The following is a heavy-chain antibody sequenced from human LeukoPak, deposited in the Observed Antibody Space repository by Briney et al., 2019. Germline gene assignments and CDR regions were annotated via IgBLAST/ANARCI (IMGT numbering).Heavy chain of an antibody. CDR1: GFMFGNHG. CDR2: ISSSSSYI. Sequence: GGSLRLSCEGSGFMFGNHGLIWVRQAPGKGLEWVSSISSSSSYIYYADSVKGRFTISRDNAKNSLYLQMNSLRAEDTAVYYCAKPPVVGATKAPFDYWGQGTLVTVSS. J-gene: IGHJ4*02. V-gene: IGHV3-21*01. D-gene: IGHD1-26*01. CDR3: AKPPVVGATKAPFDY.